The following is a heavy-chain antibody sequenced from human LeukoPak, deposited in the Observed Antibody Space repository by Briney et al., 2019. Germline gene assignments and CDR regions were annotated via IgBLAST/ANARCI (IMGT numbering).Heavy chain of an antibody. V-gene: IGHV4-39*07. Sequence: PSETLSLTCIVSGASISRSSYFWGWIRQPPGKGLEWIGIINYSGSTYYNPSLESRVTISVDTSKNQFSLKLSSVTAADTAVYYCASTDYYDSSGYGDYWGQGTLVTVSS. J-gene: IGHJ4*02. CDR1: GASISRSSYF. D-gene: IGHD3-22*01. CDR3: ASTDYYDSSGYGDY. CDR2: INYSGST.